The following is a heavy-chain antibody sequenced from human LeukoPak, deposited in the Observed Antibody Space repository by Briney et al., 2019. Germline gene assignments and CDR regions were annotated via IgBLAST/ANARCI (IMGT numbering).Heavy chain of an antibody. Sequence: ASVKVSCKASGYTFTGYYMHWVRQAPGQGLEWMGWINPNSGGTNYAQKFQGRVTMTRDKSISTAYLQWSSLKASDTAMYYCARLCSYGNNDYWGQGTLVTVSS. CDR3: ARLCSYGNNDY. CDR1: GYTFTGYY. J-gene: IGHJ4*02. V-gene: IGHV1-2*02. D-gene: IGHD5-18*01. CDR2: INPNSGGT.